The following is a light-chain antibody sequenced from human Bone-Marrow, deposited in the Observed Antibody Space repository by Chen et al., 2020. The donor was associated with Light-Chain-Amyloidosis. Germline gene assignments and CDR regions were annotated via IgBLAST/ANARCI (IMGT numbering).Light chain of an antibody. V-gene: IGLV2-11*01. CDR1: SSDVGGYDY. J-gene: IGLJ3*02. CDR2: DVS. Sequence: QSALTQPRLVSGSPGQSVAISCTGPSSDVGGYDYVSWYQQHPGKAPKFMIYDVSKRPSGVPDRFSGSKSGNTASLTIAGLQAEDEADYYCCSYAGSYTWVFGGGTKLTVL. CDR3: CSYAGSYTWV.